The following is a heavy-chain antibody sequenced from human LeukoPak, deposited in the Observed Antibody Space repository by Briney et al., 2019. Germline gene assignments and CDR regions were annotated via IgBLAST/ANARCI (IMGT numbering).Heavy chain of an antibody. CDR3: ARSYSSCWYVWFDP. CDR1: GYTFTDYY. CDR2: IYPKSGDT. D-gene: IGHD6-19*01. V-gene: IGHV1-2*02. J-gene: IGHJ5*02. Sequence: ASVKVSRRASGYTFTDYYIHWVRQAPGQGLEWMGYIYPKSGDTKYAQKFQGRVTMTRNTSISTAYMELSSLRSEDTAVYYCARSYSSCWYVWFDPWGQGTLVTVSS.